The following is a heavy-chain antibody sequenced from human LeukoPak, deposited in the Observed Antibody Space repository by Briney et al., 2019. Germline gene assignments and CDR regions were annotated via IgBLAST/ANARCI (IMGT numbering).Heavy chain of an antibody. V-gene: IGHV4-34*01. CDR2: INHSGST. D-gene: IGHD3-16*02. CDR1: GGSFSGYY. Sequence: PSETLSLTCAVYGGSFSGYYWSWIRQPPGKGLEWIGEINHSGSTNYNPSLKSRVTISVDTSKNQFSLKLSSVTAADTAVYYCARDRNTFGGVIVISWYFDLWGRGTLVTVSS. CDR3: ARDRNTFGGVIVISWYFDL. J-gene: IGHJ2*01.